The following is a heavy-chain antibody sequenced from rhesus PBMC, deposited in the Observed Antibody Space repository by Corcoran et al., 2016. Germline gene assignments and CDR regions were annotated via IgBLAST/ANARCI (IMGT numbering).Heavy chain of an antibody. V-gene: IGHV1S2*01. Sequence: QVQLVQSGAEVKKPGSSVKVSCKASGYTFTDYYMHWVRQDPRQGLEWMGWINPYNGNTKYAQKFQGRVTMTRDTSTSTAYMELSSLRSEDTAVYYCARVPLLQYLDWLLSYFDYWGQGVLVTVSS. CDR3: ARVPLLQYLDWLLSYFDY. J-gene: IGHJ4*01. CDR1: GYTFTDYY. D-gene: IGHD3-3*01. CDR2: INPYNGNT.